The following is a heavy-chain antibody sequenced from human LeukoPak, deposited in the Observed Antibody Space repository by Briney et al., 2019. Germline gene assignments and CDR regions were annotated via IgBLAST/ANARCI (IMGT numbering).Heavy chain of an antibody. D-gene: IGHD3-10*01. CDR1: GYTFTGYY. CDR2: INPNSGGT. Sequence: ASVKVSCKASGYTFTGYYMHWVRQAPGQGLEWMGWINPNSGGTNYAQKFQGWVTMTRDTSISTAYMELSRLRSDDTAVYYCARESGGFGELFRVDYWGQGTLVTVSS. V-gene: IGHV1-2*04. J-gene: IGHJ4*02. CDR3: ARESGGFGELFRVDY.